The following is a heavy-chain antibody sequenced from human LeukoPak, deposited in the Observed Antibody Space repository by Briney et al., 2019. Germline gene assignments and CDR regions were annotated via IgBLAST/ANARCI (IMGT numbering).Heavy chain of an antibody. CDR2: IYHSGST. J-gene: IGHJ6*03. Sequence: SETLSLTCTVSGYSISNGYYWGWVRQPPGKGLEWIGSIYHSGSTNYNPSLKSRVSISVDKSKNQFSLKLNSVTAADTAVYYCARPYSYYMDVWGKGTTVIVSS. CDR1: GYSISNGYY. CDR3: ARPYSYYMDV. V-gene: IGHV4-38-2*02.